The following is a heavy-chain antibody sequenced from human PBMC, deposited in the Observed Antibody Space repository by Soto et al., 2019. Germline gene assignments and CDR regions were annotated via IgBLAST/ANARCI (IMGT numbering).Heavy chain of an antibody. J-gene: IGHJ4*02. CDR2: IYHSGTT. V-gene: IGHV4-4*02. D-gene: IGHD2-2*01. CDR1: GGSISSSNW. Sequence: QVQLQESGPGLVKPSGTLSLTCAVSGGSISSSNWWSWVRQPPGKGLEWIGEIYHSGTTNYNPSLKSRVTISVDKSNNQFSLKLSSVIAADTAVYYCARVDCSSTSCSHFDYWGQGTLVTVSS. CDR3: ARVDCSSTSCSHFDY.